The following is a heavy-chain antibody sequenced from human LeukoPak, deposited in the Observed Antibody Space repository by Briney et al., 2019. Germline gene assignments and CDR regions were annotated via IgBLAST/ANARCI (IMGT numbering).Heavy chain of an antibody. J-gene: IGHJ4*02. CDR2: ISYDGSNK. D-gene: IGHD6-19*01. CDR3: AKSKGQWLEDNALDY. V-gene: IGHV3-30-3*02. CDR1: GFTFSSYA. Sequence: PGRSLRLSYAASGFTFSSYAMHWVRQAPGKGLEWVAVISYDGSNKYYADSVKGRFTISRDNSKNTLYLQMNSLRAEDTALYYCAKSKGQWLEDNALDYWGQGTLVTVSS.